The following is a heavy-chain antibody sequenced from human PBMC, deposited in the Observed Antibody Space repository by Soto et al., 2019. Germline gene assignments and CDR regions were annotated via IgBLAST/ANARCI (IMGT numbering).Heavy chain of an antibody. J-gene: IGHJ1*01. Sequence: EVQLVESGGGIVQPGGSLRLSCAASGFTFSSYWMQWVRQAPGKGLVWVSRINSDGSRTSYADSAKGRFTISRDNAKNTVYLQMNSLRAEDTAVYYCARGDGDYYDGNGYLVRHWGQGTLVTVSS. V-gene: IGHV3-74*01. CDR1: GFTFSSYW. CDR3: ARGDGDYYDGNGYLVRH. D-gene: IGHD3-22*01. CDR2: INSDGSRT.